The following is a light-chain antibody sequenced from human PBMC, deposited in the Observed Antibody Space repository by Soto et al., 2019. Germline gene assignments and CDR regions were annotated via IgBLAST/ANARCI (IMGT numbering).Light chain of an antibody. CDR3: GAWDAFLSAYV. V-gene: IGLV1-51*01. CDR2: DDN. CDR1: SSNIGNNF. J-gene: IGLJ1*01. Sequence: QSVLTQPPSVPAAPEQMVTIACSGRSSNIGNNFVSWYQQLPGTVPKLLIYDDNKRPSGIPDRFSGSKSGTSATLVITGLQTGDEADYYCGAWDAFLSAYVFGGGTKVTVL.